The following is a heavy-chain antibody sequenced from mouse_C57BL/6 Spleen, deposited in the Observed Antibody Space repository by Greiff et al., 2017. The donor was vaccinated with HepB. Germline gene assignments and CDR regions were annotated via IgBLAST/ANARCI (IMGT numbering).Heavy chain of an antibody. CDR1: GFSLTSYG. CDR2: IWSGGST. J-gene: IGHJ2*01. CDR3: ARRGDVRGYFDY. V-gene: IGHV2-2*01. Sequence: VQLQQSGPGLVQPSQSLSITCTVSGFSLTSYGVHWVRQSPGKGLEWLGVIWSGGSTDYNAAFISRLSISKDNSKSQVFFKMNSLQADETAIYYCARRGDVRGYFDYWGQGTTLTVSS. D-gene: IGHD3-3*01.